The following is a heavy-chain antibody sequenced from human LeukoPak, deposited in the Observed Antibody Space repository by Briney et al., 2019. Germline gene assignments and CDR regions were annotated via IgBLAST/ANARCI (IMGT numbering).Heavy chain of an antibody. CDR1: GFTFSSYG. Sequence: GSLRLSCAASGFTFSSYGMHWVRQAPGKGLEWVAFIRYDGSNKYYADSVKGRFTIPRDNSKNTLYLQMNSLRAEDTAVYYCAKDVVVIARGGDYWGQGTPVTVSS. CDR2: IRYDGSNK. V-gene: IGHV3-30*02. J-gene: IGHJ4*02. CDR3: AKDVVVIARGGDY. D-gene: IGHD2-21*01.